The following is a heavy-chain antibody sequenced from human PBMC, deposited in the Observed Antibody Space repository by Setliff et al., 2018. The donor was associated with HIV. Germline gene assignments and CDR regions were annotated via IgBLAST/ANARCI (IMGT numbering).Heavy chain of an antibody. J-gene: IGHJ6*02. Sequence: ASVKVSCKISGYTLTAYGLNWVRQAPGQGPEWMGWFTFYNNQAEYAPKFQGRVTMTIDTSTSTAYMELRNLKYDDTAVYYCARGGDPPYYFLGMDVWGQGTTVTVSS. CDR1: GYTLTAYG. D-gene: IGHD3-10*01. CDR2: FTFYNNQA. V-gene: IGHV1-18*01. CDR3: ARGGDPPYYFLGMDV.